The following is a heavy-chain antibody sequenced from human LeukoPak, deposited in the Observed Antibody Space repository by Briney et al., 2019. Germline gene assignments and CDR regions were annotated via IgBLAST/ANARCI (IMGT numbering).Heavy chain of an antibody. CDR3: ARGRYYGSGSYDKAFDY. J-gene: IGHJ4*02. V-gene: IGHV1-2*02. Sequence: GASVTVSFKASGYTFTDYYMHWVRQAPGQGLEWMGWINPNSGGTNYAQKFQGRVTMTRDTSISTAYMELSRLRSDGTAVYYCARGRYYGSGSYDKAFDYWGQGTLVTVSS. CDR1: GYTFTDYY. CDR2: INPNSGGT. D-gene: IGHD3-10*01.